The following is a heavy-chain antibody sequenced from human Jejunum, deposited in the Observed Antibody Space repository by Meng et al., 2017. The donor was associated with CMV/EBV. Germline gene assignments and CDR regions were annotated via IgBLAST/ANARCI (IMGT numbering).Heavy chain of an antibody. CDR1: TFGGSA. J-gene: IGHJ4*02. D-gene: IGHD2-2*01. V-gene: IGHV3-73*01. Sequence: TFGGSAIHWVRQASGKGLEWVGRIRSKTYSYATAYAASVKGRFTISRDESKNTAYLQMNSLKAEDTALYYCTRVVPAASTAFFDYWGQGTRVTVSS. CDR2: IRSKTYSYAT. CDR3: TRVVPAASTAFFDY.